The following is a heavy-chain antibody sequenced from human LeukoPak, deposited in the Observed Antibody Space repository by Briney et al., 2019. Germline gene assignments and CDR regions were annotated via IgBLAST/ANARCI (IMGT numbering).Heavy chain of an antibody. V-gene: IGHV4-38-2*02. CDR2: IYHSGST. CDR1: GYSISSGYY. CDR3: ARHVRWELARPPAV. J-gene: IGHJ4*02. D-gene: IGHD1-26*01. Sequence: SETLSLTCTVSGYSISSGYYWGWIRQPPGKGLEWIGSIYHSGSTYYNPSLKSRVTISVDTSKNQFSLKLSSVTAADTAVYYCARHVRWELARPPAVWGQGTLVTVSS.